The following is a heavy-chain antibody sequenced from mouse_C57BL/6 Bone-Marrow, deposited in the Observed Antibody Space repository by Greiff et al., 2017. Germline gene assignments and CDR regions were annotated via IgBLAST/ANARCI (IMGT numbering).Heavy chain of an antibody. D-gene: IGHD1-1*01. CDR2: INPNYGTT. V-gene: IGHV1-39*01. CDR1: GYSFTDYN. CDR3: AKARGWSTVPYYYAMDY. Sequence: EVKLLESGPELVKPGASVKISCKASGYSFTDYNMNWVKQSNGKSLEWIGVINPNYGTTSYNQKFKGKATLTVDQSSSTAYMQLNSLTSEDSAVYYCAKARGWSTVPYYYAMDYWGQGTSVTVSS. J-gene: IGHJ4*01.